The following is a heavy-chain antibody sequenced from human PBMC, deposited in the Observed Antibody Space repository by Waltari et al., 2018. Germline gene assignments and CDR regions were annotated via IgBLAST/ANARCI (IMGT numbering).Heavy chain of an antibody. V-gene: IGHV7-4-1*02. CDR1: GYTFTTYA. CDR2: INTNTGNP. J-gene: IGHJ4*02. Sequence: QVQLVQSGSELKKPGASVKVSCKASGYTFTTYALHWVRQAPGQGLEWMGWINTNTGNPTYAQGFTGRFVFSLDTSVSTAYLQISSLKAEDTAVYYCARATFSVRDNDSSGYYSEYFDYWGQGTLVTVSS. CDR3: ARATFSVRDNDSSGYYSEYFDY. D-gene: IGHD3-22*01.